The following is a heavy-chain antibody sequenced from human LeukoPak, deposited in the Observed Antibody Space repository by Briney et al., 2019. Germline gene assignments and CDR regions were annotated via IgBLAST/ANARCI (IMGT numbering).Heavy chain of an antibody. CDR3: VRDFFNSGGIWSDCFDP. CDR2: ISAYNGNT. Sequence: ASVKVSCKASGYTFTSYGISWVRQAPGQGLEWMGWISAYNGNTNYAQSLQDRVTMTTDTSTSTAYMELRSLTSDDTAIYYCVRDFFNSGGIWSDCFDPWGQGTLVTVSS. D-gene: IGHD2-15*01. CDR1: GYTFTSYG. J-gene: IGHJ5*02. V-gene: IGHV1-18*01.